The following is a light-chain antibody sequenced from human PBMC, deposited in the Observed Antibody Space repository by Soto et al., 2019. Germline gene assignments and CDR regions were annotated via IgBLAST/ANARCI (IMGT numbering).Light chain of an antibody. V-gene: IGKV1-5*01. J-gene: IGKJ1*01. Sequence: DIQMTQSPSSLSASVGDRVTITCRASQSINHWLAWYQQKPGKAPKFLIYDASTLRNGVPSRFSGRGSGTEFTLTISSLQPDDFATYYCQQYNSYSTFGQGTKVDIK. CDR1: QSINHW. CDR2: DAS. CDR3: QQYNSYST.